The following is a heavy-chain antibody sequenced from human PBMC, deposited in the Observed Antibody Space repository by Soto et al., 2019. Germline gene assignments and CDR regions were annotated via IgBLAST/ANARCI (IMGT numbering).Heavy chain of an antibody. D-gene: IGHD3-10*01. CDR2: INHSGST. J-gene: IGHJ4*02. V-gene: IGHV4-34*01. CDR3: ASSRWVRGVMAY. Sequence: QVQLQQWGAGLLKPSETLSLTCAVYGGSFSGYYWSWISQPPGKGLEWIGEINHSGSTNYNPSLKRRVTISVDTYKNQFALKLSSVTAADTAVYYCASSRWVRGVMAYWGQGGLVTVSS. CDR1: GGSFSGYY.